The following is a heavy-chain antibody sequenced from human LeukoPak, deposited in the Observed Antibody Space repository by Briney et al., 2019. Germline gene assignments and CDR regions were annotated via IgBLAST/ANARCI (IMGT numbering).Heavy chain of an antibody. CDR2: IYGGYST. V-gene: IGHV3-66*01. Sequence: GGSLRLSCAASGFTVSSNYVSWVRQAPGKGLEWVSVIYGGYSTYYADSVKGRFTISRDNSKNTLYLQMNSLRAEDTAVYYCARDRYYYDSSGYGDWYFDLWGRGTLVTVSS. D-gene: IGHD3-22*01. J-gene: IGHJ2*01. CDR3: ARDRYYYDSSGYGDWYFDL. CDR1: GFTVSSNY.